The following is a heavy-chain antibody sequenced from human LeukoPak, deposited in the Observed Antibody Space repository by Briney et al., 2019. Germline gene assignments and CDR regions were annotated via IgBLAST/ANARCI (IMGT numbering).Heavy chain of an antibody. V-gene: IGHV3-23*01. CDR2: ISGSGGST. Sequence: PGGSLRLSCAASGFTFSSYAMSWVRQAPGKGLEWVSAISGSGGSTYYADSVKGRFTISRDNSKNTLYLQMNSLRAEDTAVYYCAKEIRDYYDSSGYYSNNWFDPWGQGTLVTVSS. J-gene: IGHJ5*02. CDR1: GFTFSSYA. D-gene: IGHD3-22*01. CDR3: AKEIRDYYDSSGYYSNNWFDP.